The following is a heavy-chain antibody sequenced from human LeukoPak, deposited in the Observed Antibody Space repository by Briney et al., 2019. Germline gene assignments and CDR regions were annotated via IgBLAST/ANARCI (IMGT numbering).Heavy chain of an antibody. D-gene: IGHD3-10*01. J-gene: IGHJ4*02. CDR1: GFTFSNYA. CDR2: IRYDGGNA. CDR3: AKGDYYGSGLDY. Sequence: GGSLRLSCAASGFTFSNYAMHWVRQAPGKGLVWVAFIRYDGGNAYHVDSVKGRFTISRDNSKDTLYLQMNGLRPEDTAVYFCAKGDYYGSGLDYWGQGAPVTVSS. V-gene: IGHV3-30*02.